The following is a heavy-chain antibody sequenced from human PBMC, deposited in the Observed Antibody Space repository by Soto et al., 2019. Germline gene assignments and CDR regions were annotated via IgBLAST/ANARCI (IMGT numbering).Heavy chain of an antibody. V-gene: IGHV3-48*01. D-gene: IGHD2-21*01. J-gene: IGHJ4*02. CDR2: ISSSGSTK. CDR3: PRAFLWVDY. Sequence: GGSLRLSCAASGFTFSTFSMHWVRQSPGKGLEWISYISSSGSTKYYADSAKGRFTISRDNAKNSLNLQMNSLRAEDTAVYYCPRAFLWVDYWGQGALVTVSS. CDR1: GFTFSTFS.